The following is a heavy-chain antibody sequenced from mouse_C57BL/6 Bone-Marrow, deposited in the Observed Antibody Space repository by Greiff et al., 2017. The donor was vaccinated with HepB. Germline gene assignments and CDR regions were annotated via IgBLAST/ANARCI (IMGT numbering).Heavy chain of an antibody. CDR2: ISSGGDYI. J-gene: IGHJ3*01. CDR1: GFTFSSYA. Sequence: EVQGVESGEGLVKPGGSLKLSCAASGFTFSSYAMSWVRQTPEKRLEWVAYISSGGDYIYYADTVKGRFTISRDNARNTLYLQMSSLKSEDTAMYCCTRDREAGRRFAYWGQGTLVTVSA. D-gene: IGHD4-1*01. V-gene: IGHV5-9-1*02. CDR3: TRDREAGRRFAY.